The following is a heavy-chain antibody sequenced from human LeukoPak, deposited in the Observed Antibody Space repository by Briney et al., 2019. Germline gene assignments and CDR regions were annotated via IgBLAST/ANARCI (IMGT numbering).Heavy chain of an antibody. J-gene: IGHJ4*02. CDR1: GYTLTELS. Sequence: ASVKVSCKVSGYTLTELSMHWVRQAPGKGLEWMGGFDPEDGETIYAQKFQGKVTMTEDTSTDTAYMELSSLRSEDTAVYYCATGGSTGPYYFDYWGQGTLVTVSS. CDR2: FDPEDGET. D-gene: IGHD1-26*01. V-gene: IGHV1-24*01. CDR3: ATGGSTGPYYFDY.